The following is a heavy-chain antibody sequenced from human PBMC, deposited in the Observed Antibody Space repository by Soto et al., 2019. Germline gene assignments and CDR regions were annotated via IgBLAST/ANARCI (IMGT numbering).Heavy chain of an antibody. CDR1: GFTFSSYG. CDR3: AKERSYYYYYVVAV. CDR2: ISHDGSKT. J-gene: IGHJ6*02. V-gene: IGHV3-30*18. Sequence: GGSLRLSCAASGFTFSSYGIHWVRQAPGKGLEWVAVISHDGSKTNYADSVKGRFTISRDNSKDTVYLQMNSLRAEDTALYYYAKERSYYYYYVVAVWGQGTTVTVSS.